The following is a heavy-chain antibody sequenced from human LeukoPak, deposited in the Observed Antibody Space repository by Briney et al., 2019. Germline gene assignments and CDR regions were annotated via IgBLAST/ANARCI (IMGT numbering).Heavy chain of an antibody. Sequence: SGPTLVNPTQTLTLTCTFSGFSLSTSGMCVSWIRQPPGKALEWLALIDWDDDKYYSTSLKTRLTISKDTSKNQVVLTMTNVDPVDTATYYCARSPRNHGPGATSDYYFDYWGQGTLVTVSS. CDR3: ARSPRNHGPGATSDYYFDY. D-gene: IGHD1-14*01. CDR1: GFSLSTSGMC. J-gene: IGHJ4*02. V-gene: IGHV2-70*01. CDR2: IDWDDDK.